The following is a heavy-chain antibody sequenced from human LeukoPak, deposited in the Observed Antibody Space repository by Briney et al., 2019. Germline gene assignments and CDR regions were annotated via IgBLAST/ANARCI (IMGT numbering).Heavy chain of an antibody. CDR2: IYYSGDT. J-gene: IGHJ4*02. CDR1: GGSTSSYY. V-gene: IGHV4-59*08. Sequence: PSETLSLTCTVSGGSTSSYYWSWIRQPPGKGLEWIGYIYYSGDTNYNPSLKSRVTISIDTSRNQFSLKLSSVTAADTAVYYCARRRYCSRSNCHDFDYWGQGTLVTVSS. D-gene: IGHD2-2*01. CDR3: ARRRYCSRSNCHDFDY.